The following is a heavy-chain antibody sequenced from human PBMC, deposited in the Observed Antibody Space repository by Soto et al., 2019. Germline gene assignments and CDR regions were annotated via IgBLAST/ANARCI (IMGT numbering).Heavy chain of an antibody. V-gene: IGHV1-24*01. D-gene: IGHD2-8*01. CDR1: GYTLTELS. CDR3: ARGGLYCTNGVCYTGLDY. J-gene: IGHJ4*02. CDR2: FDPEDGET. Sequence: GASVKVSCKVSGYTLTELSMHWVRQAPGKGLEWMGGFDPEDGETIYAQKFQGRVTMTRNTSISTAYMELSSLRSEDTAVYYCARGGLYCTNGVCYTGLDYWGQGTLVTVSS.